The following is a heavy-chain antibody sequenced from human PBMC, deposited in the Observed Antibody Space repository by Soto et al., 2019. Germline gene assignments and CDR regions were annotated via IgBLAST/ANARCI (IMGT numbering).Heavy chain of an antibody. CDR1: GFTFSSYG. J-gene: IGHJ4*02. Sequence: PGGSLRLSCAASGFTFSSYGMHWVRQAPGKGLEWVAVISYDGSNKYYADSVKGRFTISRDNSKNTLYLQMNSLRAEDTAVYYCAKENPWVYSYGHLDYWGQGTLVTVSS. CDR3: AKENPWVYSYGHLDY. CDR2: ISYDGSNK. V-gene: IGHV3-30*18. D-gene: IGHD5-18*01.